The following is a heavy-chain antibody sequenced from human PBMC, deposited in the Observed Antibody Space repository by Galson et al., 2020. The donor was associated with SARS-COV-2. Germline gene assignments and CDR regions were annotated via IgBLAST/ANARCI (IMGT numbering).Heavy chain of an antibody. CDR2: INAGNGNT. CDR3: ARERVDCSSTSCYTSDACDI. V-gene: IGHV1-3*01. CDR1: GYTFTNYA. Sequence: ASVKVSCKASGYTFTNYAMHWVRQAPGQRLEWMGWINAGNGNTKYSQKFQGRVTITRDTSASTAYMELSSLRSDVTAVYYCARERVDCSSTSCYTSDACDIWGQGTMVTFSS. D-gene: IGHD2-2*02. J-gene: IGHJ3*02.